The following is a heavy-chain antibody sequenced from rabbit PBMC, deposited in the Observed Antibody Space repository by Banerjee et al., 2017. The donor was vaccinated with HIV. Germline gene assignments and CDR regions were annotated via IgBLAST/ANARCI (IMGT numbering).Heavy chain of an antibody. D-gene: IGHD4-2*01. CDR1: GFSFSNKYV. CDR2: IYAGSGNT. CDR3: ARGDAGSSWGLDL. Sequence: QEQLEESGGDLVKPGASLTLTCTASGFSFSNKYVMCWVRQAPGKGLEWIGYIYAGSGNTWYANWVNGRFTISKTSSTTVTLQLNSLTAADTATYFCARGDAGSSWGLDLWGQGTLVTVS. J-gene: IGHJ3*01. V-gene: IGHV1S45*01.